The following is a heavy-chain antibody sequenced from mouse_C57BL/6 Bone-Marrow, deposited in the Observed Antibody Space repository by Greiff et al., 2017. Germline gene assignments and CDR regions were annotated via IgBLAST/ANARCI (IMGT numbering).Heavy chain of an antibody. CDR3: ARSGDYGDYYAMDD. V-gene: IGHV1-69*01. Sequence: QVQLKQPGAELVMPGASVKLSCKASGYTFTSYWMHWVKQRPGQGLEWIGEIDPSDSYTNYNQKFKGKSTLTVDKSSSTAYMQLSSLTSEDSAVYYCARSGDYGDYYAMDDWGQGTSVTVSS. J-gene: IGHJ4*01. D-gene: IGHD2-4*01. CDR2: IDPSDSYT. CDR1: GYTFTSYW.